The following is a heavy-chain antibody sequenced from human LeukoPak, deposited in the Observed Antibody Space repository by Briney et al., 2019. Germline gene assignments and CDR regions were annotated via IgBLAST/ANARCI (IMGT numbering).Heavy chain of an antibody. CDR3: ARERYSGYDYYYYYGMDV. CDR1: GGSISSGGYY. Sequence: SETLSLTCTVSGGSISSGGYYWSWIRQHPGKGLGWIGYVCYSASTYYHPSLKSRVTISVDTSKNQFSLKLSSVTAADTAVYYCARERYSGYDYYYYYGMDVWGQGTTVTVSS. D-gene: IGHD5-12*01. J-gene: IGHJ6*02. V-gene: IGHV4-31*03. CDR2: VCYSAST.